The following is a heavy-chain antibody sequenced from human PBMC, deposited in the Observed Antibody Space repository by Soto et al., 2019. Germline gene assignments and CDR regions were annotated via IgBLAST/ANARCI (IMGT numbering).Heavy chain of an antibody. D-gene: IGHD3-3*02. Sequence: QMQLQESGPGLVKPSETLSLACTVSGGSVSIPNYFWSWIRQPPGQGLEWVAYIYNNGKTNYNPSLTSRATISFDTAKKQCSLMLTSVTGAYSSVYSCARTVMPVGHLPAFDHCGEVVLATVSS. V-gene: IGHV4-61*01. CDR3: ARTVMPVGHLPAFDH. J-gene: IGHJ4*02. CDR2: IYNNGKT. CDR1: GGSVSIPNYF.